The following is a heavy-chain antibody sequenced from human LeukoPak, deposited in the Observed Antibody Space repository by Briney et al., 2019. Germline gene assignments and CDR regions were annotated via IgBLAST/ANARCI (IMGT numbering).Heavy chain of an antibody. V-gene: IGHV3-74*01. J-gene: IGHJ6*02. CDR1: GFTFSSNW. D-gene: IGHD5-18*01. CDR3: ASPGYSSATHYYYCGMDV. CDR2: INSDGSST. Sequence: VVFLRLSCAASGFTFSSNWRSWVRQAPWKALLWVSRINSDGSSTSYADSVKGRFTISRDNAKNTLYLQMNSLRAEDTAVYSCASPGYSSATHYYYCGMDVWGQGTTVTVSS.